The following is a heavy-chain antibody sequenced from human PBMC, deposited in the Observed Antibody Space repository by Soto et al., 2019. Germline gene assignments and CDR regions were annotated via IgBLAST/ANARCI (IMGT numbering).Heavy chain of an antibody. J-gene: IGHJ4*02. CDR2: INHSGST. Sequence: SETLSLTCAVYGVSFSGYYWSWIRQPPGKGLEWIGEINHSGSTNYNPSLKSRVTISVDTSKNQFSLKLSSVTAADTAVYYCARGDITYDILTGYPHYFDYWGQGTLVTVSS. CDR3: ARGDITYDILTGYPHYFDY. CDR1: GVSFSGYY. V-gene: IGHV4-34*01. D-gene: IGHD3-9*01.